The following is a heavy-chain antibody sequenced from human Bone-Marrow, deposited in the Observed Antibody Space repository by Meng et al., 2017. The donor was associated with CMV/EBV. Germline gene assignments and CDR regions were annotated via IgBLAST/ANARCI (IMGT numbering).Heavy chain of an antibody. CDR1: GFTFSSYG. J-gene: IGHJ4*02. D-gene: IGHD6-13*01. CDR2: IWYDGSNK. Sequence: GGSLRLSCAASGFTFSSYGMHWVRQAPGKGLEWVAVIWYDGSNKYYADSVKGRFTISRDNSKNTLYLQMNSLRAEDTAVYYCAKDPSHRAAGLYYFDYWGQGTRVTVYS. CDR3: AKDPSHRAAGLYYFDY. V-gene: IGHV3-33*06.